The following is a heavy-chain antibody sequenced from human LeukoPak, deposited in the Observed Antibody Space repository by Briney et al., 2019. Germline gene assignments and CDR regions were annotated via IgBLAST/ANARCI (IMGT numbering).Heavy chain of an antibody. J-gene: IGHJ6*02. V-gene: IGHV3-74*03. Sequence: GGSLRLSCAASESTFSKFWMHWVRQAPGKGLMWVSGINRDGSTTTYADSVKGRFTVSRDNAKNTLYLQMNSLRAEDTAVYYCARGNYYGMDVWGQGTTVTVSS. CDR1: ESTFSKFW. CDR3: ARGNYYGMDV. D-gene: IGHD2/OR15-2a*01. CDR2: INRDGSTT.